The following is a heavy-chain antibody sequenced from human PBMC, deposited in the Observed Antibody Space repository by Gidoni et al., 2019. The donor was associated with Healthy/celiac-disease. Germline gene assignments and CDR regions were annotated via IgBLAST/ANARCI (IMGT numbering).Heavy chain of an antibody. CDR1: GGSISSYY. CDR3: ARRDGYNQHFDY. Sequence: QVQLQESGPGLVKPSETLSLTCTVPGGSISSYYWRWIRQPPGRGLEWIGYIYYSGSTNYNPSLKSRVTIAVDTSKNQFSLMLSCVTAADAAVYYFARRDGYNQHFDYWGQGTLVTVSS. V-gene: IGHV4-59*08. D-gene: IGHD5-12*01. CDR2: IYYSGST. J-gene: IGHJ4*02.